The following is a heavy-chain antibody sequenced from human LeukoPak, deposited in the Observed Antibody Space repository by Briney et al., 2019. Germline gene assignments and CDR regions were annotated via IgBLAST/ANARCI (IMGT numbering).Heavy chain of an antibody. D-gene: IGHD4-23*01. CDR3: AKEYGGLDY. Sequence: SETLSLTCTVSGGSIRSYYWSWIRQHPGKGLEWIGYIYYSGSTYYNPSLKSRVTISVDTSKNQFSLKLSSVTAADTAVYYCAKEYGGLDYWGQGTLVTVSS. V-gene: IGHV4-59*06. J-gene: IGHJ4*02. CDR2: IYYSGST. CDR1: GGSIRSYY.